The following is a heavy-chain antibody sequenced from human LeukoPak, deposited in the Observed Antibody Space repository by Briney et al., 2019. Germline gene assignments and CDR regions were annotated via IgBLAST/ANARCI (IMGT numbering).Heavy chain of an antibody. Sequence: GGSLRLSCVASGFTFSSYEMNWVRQAPGKGLEWVSYISSSGSTTYYADSVKGRFTISRDNAKNTLYLQMNSLRVEDMAVYYCGRDYFGSIDYWGQGILVTVSS. CDR3: GRDYFGSIDY. D-gene: IGHD1-26*01. CDR2: ISSSGSTT. V-gene: IGHV3-48*03. J-gene: IGHJ4*02. CDR1: GFTFSSYE.